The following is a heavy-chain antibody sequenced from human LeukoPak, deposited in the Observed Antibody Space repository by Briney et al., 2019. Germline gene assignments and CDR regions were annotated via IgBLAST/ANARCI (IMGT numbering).Heavy chain of an antibody. CDR3: ARVGYYESSGYYEY. V-gene: IGHV1-2*06. Sequence: ASVKVSCKASGYTFTDYYMHWVRQAPGQGLEWMGRINPNSGGTNYAQKFQGRVTMTRDTSISTVYMELSRLRSDDTAVYYCARVGYYESSGYYEYWGQGTLVTVSS. CDR1: GYTFTDYY. CDR2: INPNSGGT. D-gene: IGHD3-22*01. J-gene: IGHJ4*02.